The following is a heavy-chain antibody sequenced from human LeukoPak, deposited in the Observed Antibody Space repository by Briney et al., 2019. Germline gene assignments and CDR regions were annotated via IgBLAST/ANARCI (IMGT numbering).Heavy chain of an antibody. CDR2: ISSGGSTV. V-gene: IGHV3-48*04. Sequence: GGSLRLSCAASGFTFSSYSMNWVRQAPGKGLEWVSYISSGGSTVYYADSVKGRFTISRDNAKNSLYLQMNSLRAEDMAVYYCARVIIVGATGIRGQGTMVTVSS. CDR3: ARVIIVGATGI. D-gene: IGHD1-26*01. CDR1: GFTFSSYS. J-gene: IGHJ3*02.